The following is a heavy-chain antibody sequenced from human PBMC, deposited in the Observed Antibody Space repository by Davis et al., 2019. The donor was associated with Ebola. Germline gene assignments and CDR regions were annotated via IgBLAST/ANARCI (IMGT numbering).Heavy chain of an antibody. V-gene: IGHV3-30*02. J-gene: IGHJ3*02. D-gene: IGHD3-10*01. Sequence: PGGSLRLSCAASGLTISSYAMHWVRQAPGKGLEWVAFIRYDGSNKSYAGSVKGRFTISRENSKNTLYLQMNSLRAEDTAVYYCAKDLDGSGRHAFEIWGQGTMVTVSS. CDR3: AKDLDGSGRHAFEI. CDR1: GLTISSYA. CDR2: IRYDGSNK.